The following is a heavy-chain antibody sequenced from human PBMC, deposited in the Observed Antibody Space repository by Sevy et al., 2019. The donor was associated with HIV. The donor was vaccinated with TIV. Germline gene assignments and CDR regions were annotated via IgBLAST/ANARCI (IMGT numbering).Heavy chain of an antibody. D-gene: IGHD3-22*01. Sequence: GGSLRLSCAASGFTFSNYAMNWVRQAPGKGLEWVSGISGSGGSGDKTNYADSVKGRFTISRDESKKSLYLQLNSLRAEDTAIYYCARKYDSSGYFDYWGQGTLVTVSS. V-gene: IGHV3-23*01. CDR1: GFTFSNYA. J-gene: IGHJ4*02. CDR3: ARKYDSSGYFDY. CDR2: ISGSGGSGDKT.